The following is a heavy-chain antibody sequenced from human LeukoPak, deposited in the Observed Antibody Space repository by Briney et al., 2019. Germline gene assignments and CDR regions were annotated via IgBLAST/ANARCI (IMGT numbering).Heavy chain of an antibody. J-gene: IGHJ4*01. CDR3: ARQGQISAFDV. Sequence: TSETLSLTCTVSGGSISSYYWSWIRQPPGKGLEWIGYIYYSGSTNYNPSLKSRVTISVDTSKNQFSLKLSSVTAADTAVYYCARQGQISAFDVWGHGNLVIVSS. V-gene: IGHV4-59*01. CDR1: GGSISSYY. CDR2: IYYSGST. D-gene: IGHD3-16*02.